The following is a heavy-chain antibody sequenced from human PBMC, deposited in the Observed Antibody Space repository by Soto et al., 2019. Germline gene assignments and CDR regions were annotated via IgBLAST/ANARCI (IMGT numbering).Heavy chain of an antibody. CDR3: ARDSTTHDAFAV. CDR1: GFSVSFNY. D-gene: IGHD1-26*01. Sequence: EVQLVETGGGLIQPGGSLRLSCAASGFSVSFNYMSWVRQAPGRGLEWVSLIYSGGSTYYADSVKGRFTISRDISRNTLYLQMNSLRVEDTAVYYCARDSTTHDAFAVWGQGTVVTVSS. CDR2: IYSGGST. V-gene: IGHV3-53*02. J-gene: IGHJ3*01.